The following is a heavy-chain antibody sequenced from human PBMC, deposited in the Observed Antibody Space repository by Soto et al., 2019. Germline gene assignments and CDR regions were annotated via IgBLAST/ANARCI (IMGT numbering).Heavy chain of an antibody. V-gene: IGHV3-21*01. CDR3: ASRLLSPSSGYLYYYYGMDV. J-gene: IGHJ6*02. CDR2: ISSSSSYI. D-gene: IGHD3-22*01. CDR1: GFTFSSYS. Sequence: GGSLRLSCAASGFTFSSYSMNWVRQAPGKGLEWVSSISSSSSYIYYADSVKGRFTISRDNAKNSLYLQMNSLRAEDTAVYYCASRLLSPSSGYLYYYYGMDVWGQGTTVTVSS.